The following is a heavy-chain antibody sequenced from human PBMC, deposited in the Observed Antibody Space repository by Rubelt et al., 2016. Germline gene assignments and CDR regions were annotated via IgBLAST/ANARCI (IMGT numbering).Heavy chain of an antibody. J-gene: IGHJ5*02. Sequence: QVQLVQSGAEVKKPGASVKVSCKASGYTFTGYYMHWVRQAPGQGLEWMGWIDPNSGDTNCEQKFQGRVTMTRDTSISTAYMELSMLRSDDTAVYYCARRNLVVVSVAEYNWFDPWGQGTLVTVSS. CDR1: GYTFTGYY. CDR2: IDPNSGDT. V-gene: IGHV1-2*02. CDR3: ARRNLVVVSVAEYNWFDP. D-gene: IGHD2-2*01.